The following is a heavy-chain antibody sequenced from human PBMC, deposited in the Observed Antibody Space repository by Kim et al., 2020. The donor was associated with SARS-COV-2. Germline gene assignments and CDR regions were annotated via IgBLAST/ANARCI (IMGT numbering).Heavy chain of an antibody. V-gene: IGHV1-3*01. CDR2: INAANEKT. J-gene: IGHJ4*02. CDR3: ARLYGSGDNYKSY. CDR1: GYTFNTYA. D-gene: IGHD3-10*01. Sequence: ASVKVSCKASGYTFNTYAMHWLRQAPGQRPEWMGWINAANEKTEYSQKFLGRVTITIDTAATTAYMDLRTLTTEDTAIYYCARLYGSGDNYKSYWGQGTLVTVSS.